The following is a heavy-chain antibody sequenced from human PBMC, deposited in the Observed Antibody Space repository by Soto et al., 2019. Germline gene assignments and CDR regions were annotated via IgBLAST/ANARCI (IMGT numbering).Heavy chain of an antibody. J-gene: IGHJ5*02. CDR2: FDPEDGET. CDR1: GNTLTDLS. CDR3: TTGPFRGVYWFVT. Sequence: QGQLIQSGAEVKKPGASVKISCKVSGNTLTDLSLHWVRQTPGKGLEWLGGFDPEDGETIYAQKCEGKVTMTEDTTKDKAYMELTSLSAGETSVYYCTTGPFRGVYWFVTWGQGTMVGGSS. V-gene: IGHV1-24*01.